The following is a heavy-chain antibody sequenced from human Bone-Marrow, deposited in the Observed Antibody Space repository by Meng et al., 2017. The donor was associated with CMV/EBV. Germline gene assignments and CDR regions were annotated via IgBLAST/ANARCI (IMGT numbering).Heavy chain of an antibody. CDR3: ASSEQQLVGYFQH. Sequence: ASVKVSCKASSYTFIDHHMHWVRQAPGQGLEWMGWINPNSGGTNYAQKFQGRVTMTRDTSISTAYMELSRLRSDDTAVYYCASSEQQLVGYFQHWGQGTLVTVSS. CDR2: INPNSGGT. D-gene: IGHD6-13*01. J-gene: IGHJ1*01. CDR1: SYTFIDHH. V-gene: IGHV1-2*02.